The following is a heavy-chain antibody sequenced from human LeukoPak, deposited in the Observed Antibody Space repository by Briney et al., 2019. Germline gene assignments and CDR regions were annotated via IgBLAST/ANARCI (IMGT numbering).Heavy chain of an antibody. V-gene: IGHV3-23*01. CDR3: AKEGSNWNVEPYYFDY. J-gene: IGHJ4*02. Sequence: GGSLRLSCAASGFIFTNCAKIWVRQAPGKGLEWVSSIRGNAGTTYYADSVKGRFNIFRDNSKNMLYLQMNSLRAEDTAVYYCAKEGSNWNVEPYYFDYWGQGTLVTVSS. CDR1: GFIFTNCA. CDR2: IRGNAGTT. D-gene: IGHD1-1*01.